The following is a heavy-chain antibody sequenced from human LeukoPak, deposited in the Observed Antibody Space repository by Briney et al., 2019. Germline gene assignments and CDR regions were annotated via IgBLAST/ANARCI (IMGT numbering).Heavy chain of an antibody. CDR2: IKSKTDGGTK. J-gene: IGHJ4*02. Sequence: GGSLRLSCVASGLTFANAWMSWVRQAPGKGLEWVGRIKSKTDGGTKDYAAPVTGRFTISRDDSKNTLYLQMNSLKTEDTGVYYCTTELGIGAYFDYWGQGTLVTVSS. CDR3: TTELGIGAYFDY. D-gene: IGHD7-27*01. V-gene: IGHV3-15*01. CDR1: GLTFANAW.